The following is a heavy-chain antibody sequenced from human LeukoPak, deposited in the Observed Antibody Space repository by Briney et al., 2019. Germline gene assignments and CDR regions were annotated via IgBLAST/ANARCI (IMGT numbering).Heavy chain of an antibody. Sequence: GGSLRLSCAASGFTFSNYGMHWVRQAPGKGLEWVAVIWYDGSNKYYADPVKGRFTISRDNSKNTLYLQMNSLRAEDTAVYYCVRDSAAAGTFIDYWGQGTLVTVSS. CDR1: GFTFSNYG. V-gene: IGHV3-33*01. D-gene: IGHD6-13*01. J-gene: IGHJ4*02. CDR3: VRDSAAAGTFIDY. CDR2: IWYDGSNK.